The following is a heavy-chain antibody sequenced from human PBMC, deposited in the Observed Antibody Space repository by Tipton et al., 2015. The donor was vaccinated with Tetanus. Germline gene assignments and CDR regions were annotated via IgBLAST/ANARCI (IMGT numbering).Heavy chain of an antibody. Sequence: TLSLTCTVSGGSIINTTWLTWVRQPPGKGLEWLVGIFHSSTAHYSPSLKSRLTLSLDKSHNHLSLKMTSMTAADTAVYFRAKSGGAQTSGWCPPLYFDFWGQGTLVTVSS. CDR2: IFHSSTA. CDR1: GGSIINTTW. D-gene: IGHD6-19*01. V-gene: IGHV4-4*01. CDR3: AKSGGAQTSGWCPPLYFDF. J-gene: IGHJ4*02.